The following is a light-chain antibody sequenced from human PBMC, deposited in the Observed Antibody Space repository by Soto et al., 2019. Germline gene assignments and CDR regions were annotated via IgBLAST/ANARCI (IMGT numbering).Light chain of an antibody. CDR3: CSFTSSTTVI. CDR2: EVN. Sequence: QSAMTQPASVSGSPGQSITISCTGTSSDIGHYDYVSWYQQHPGKATKLMLYEVNNRPSGVSARFSGSKSGNTASLTISGLQAEVEAEYYCCSFTSSTTVIFGGGTKLTVL. J-gene: IGLJ2*01. CDR1: SSDIGHYDY. V-gene: IGLV2-14*01.